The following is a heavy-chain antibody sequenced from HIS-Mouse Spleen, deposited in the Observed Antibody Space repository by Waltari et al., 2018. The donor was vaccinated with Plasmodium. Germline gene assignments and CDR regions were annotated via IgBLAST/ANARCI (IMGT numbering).Heavy chain of an antibody. CDR2: IYYSGST. Sequence: QLQLQESGPGLVKPSETLSLTCTVPGGPISSSSYYWGWISQPPGKGLEWIGSIYYSGSTYYNPSLKSRVTISVDTSKNQFSLKLSSVTAADTAVYYCARLSIAVAGNFDYWGQGTLVTVSS. CDR3: ARLSIAVAGNFDY. J-gene: IGHJ4*02. CDR1: GGPISSSSYY. V-gene: IGHV4-39*01. D-gene: IGHD6-19*01.